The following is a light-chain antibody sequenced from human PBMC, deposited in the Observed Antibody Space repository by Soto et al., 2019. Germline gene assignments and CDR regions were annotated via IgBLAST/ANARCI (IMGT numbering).Light chain of an antibody. V-gene: IGKV1-5*03. CDR2: KAS. Sequence: DIHMTQSASTLSASVGDRVTITCRASQSISSWLAWYQQKPGKAPKLLIYKASSLESGVPSRFGGSGSGTEFTLTIRSLQPDDFATYYCQQYNGFWTFGQGTKV. J-gene: IGKJ1*01. CDR1: QSISSW. CDR3: QQYNGFWT.